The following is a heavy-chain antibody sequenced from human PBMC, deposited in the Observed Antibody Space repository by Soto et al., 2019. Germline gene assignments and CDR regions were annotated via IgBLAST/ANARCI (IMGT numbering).Heavy chain of an antibody. CDR3: AVSAAGNPVDY. D-gene: IGHD6-13*01. CDR2: IYYSGST. V-gene: IGHV4-31*03. J-gene: IGHJ4*02. CDR1: GGSISSGGYY. Sequence: QVQLQESGPGLVKPSQTLSLTCTVSGGSISSGGYYWSWIRQHPGKGLEWLGYIYYSGSTYYNPSLKRRVTISVDTSKNQFSLKLSSVTAAGTAVYYCAVSAAGNPVDYWGQGTLVTVSS.